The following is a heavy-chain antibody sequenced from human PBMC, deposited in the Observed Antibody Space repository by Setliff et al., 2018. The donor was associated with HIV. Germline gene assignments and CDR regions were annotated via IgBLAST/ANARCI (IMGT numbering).Heavy chain of an antibody. D-gene: IGHD3-10*01. J-gene: IGHJ3*02. CDR3: ARPSNYGSGSCGAFDI. V-gene: IGHV4-59*08. Sequence: SETLSLTCTVSGGSINTYYWSWIRQPPGKGLEWIGYIYYSGSTNYNPSLKSRVTISVDTSKNQFSLKLKSATAADTAVYYCARPSNYGSGSCGAFDIWGQGTMVTVSS. CDR1: GGSINTYY. CDR2: IYYSGST.